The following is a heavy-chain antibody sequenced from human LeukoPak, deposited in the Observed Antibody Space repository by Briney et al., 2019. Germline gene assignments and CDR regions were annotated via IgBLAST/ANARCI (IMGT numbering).Heavy chain of an antibody. CDR3: ARVCRRNYYDSSGPNYYYYGMDV. CDR1: GGSISSGGYY. J-gene: IGHJ6*02. Sequence: SETLSLTCTVSGGSISSGGYYWSWIRQHPGKGLEWIGYIYCSGSTYYNPSLKSRVTISVDTSKNQFSLKLSSVTAADTAVYYCARVCRRNYYDSSGPNYYYYGMDVWGQGTTVTVSS. V-gene: IGHV4-31*03. D-gene: IGHD3-22*01. CDR2: IYCSGST.